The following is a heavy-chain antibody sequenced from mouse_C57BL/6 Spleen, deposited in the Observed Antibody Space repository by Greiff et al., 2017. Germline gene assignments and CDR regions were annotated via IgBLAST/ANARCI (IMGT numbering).Heavy chain of an antibody. Sequence: DVQLVESGGGLVQPKGSLKLSCAASGFSFNTYAMNWVRQAPGQGLEWVARIRSKSNNYATYYADSVKDRFTISRDDSESMLYLQMNNLKTEDTAMYYCVRPDYDGGGAMDYWGQGTSVTVSS. CDR3: VRPDYDGGGAMDY. J-gene: IGHJ4*01. CDR2: IRSKSNNYAT. CDR1: GFSFNTYA. D-gene: IGHD2-4*01. V-gene: IGHV10-1*01.